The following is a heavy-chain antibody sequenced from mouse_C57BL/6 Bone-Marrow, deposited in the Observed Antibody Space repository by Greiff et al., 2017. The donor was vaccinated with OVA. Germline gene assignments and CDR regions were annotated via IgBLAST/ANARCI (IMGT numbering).Heavy chain of an antibody. V-gene: IGHV5-2*01. CDR1: EYEFPSHD. Sequence: LMASWGCFFPPCDSLTLSFDSNEYEFPSHDMSWVRKTPEKRLELVAAINSDGGSTYYPDTMERRFIISRDNTKKTLYLQMSSLRSEDTALYYCARQHGQLRAMDYWGQGTSVTVSS. CDR3: ARQHGQLRAMDY. CDR2: INSDGGST. D-gene: IGHD3-2*02. J-gene: IGHJ4*01.